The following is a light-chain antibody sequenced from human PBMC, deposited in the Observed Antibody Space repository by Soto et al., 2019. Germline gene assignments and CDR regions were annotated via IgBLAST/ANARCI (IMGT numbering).Light chain of an antibody. CDR2: EVT. J-gene: IGLJ2*01. CDR3: SSYTGSNNIVV. CDR1: SGDIGGYNY. V-gene: IGLV2-8*01. Sequence: QSALTQPPSASGSPGQSVTISCTGTSGDIGGYNYVSWYQQHPGKVPKLMIYEVTKRPSGVPDRFSGSKSGNTASLTVSGLQPEDEADYYCSSYTGSNNIVVFGGGTKLTVL.